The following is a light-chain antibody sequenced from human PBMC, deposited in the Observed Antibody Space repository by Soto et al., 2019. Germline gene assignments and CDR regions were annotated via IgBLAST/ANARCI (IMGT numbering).Light chain of an antibody. J-gene: IGKJ1*01. Sequence: DIQMNQSPSPLSASVGERVTITCRASQSISSWLAWYQQKPGKDPKLLIYDASSLESGVPSRFSGSGSGTEFTLTISSLQPDDFATYYCQQYNSYSTVGQGTQVDI. CDR2: DAS. CDR3: QQYNSYST. V-gene: IGKV1-5*01. CDR1: QSISSW.